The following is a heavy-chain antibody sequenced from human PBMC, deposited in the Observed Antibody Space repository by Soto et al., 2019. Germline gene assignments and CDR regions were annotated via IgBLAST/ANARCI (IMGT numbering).Heavy chain of an antibody. J-gene: IGHJ4*02. CDR1: GDSVSSNSAA. CDR2: TYYRSKWYN. CDR3: ARTVTGTTSGHYYFDY. V-gene: IGHV6-1*01. D-gene: IGHD1-20*01. Sequence: PSPTLSLTCAISGDSVSSNSAAWNWIRQSPSRGLEWLGRTYYRSKWYNDYAVSVKSRITINPDTSKNQFSLQLNSVTPEDTAVYYCARTVTGTTSGHYYFDYWGQGTLVTVSS.